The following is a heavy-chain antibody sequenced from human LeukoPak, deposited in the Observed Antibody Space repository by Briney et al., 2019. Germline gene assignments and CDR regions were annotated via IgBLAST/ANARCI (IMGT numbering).Heavy chain of an antibody. J-gene: IGHJ4*02. CDR2: IIPIFGIA. D-gene: IGHD6-19*01. V-gene: IGHV1-69*04. CDR1: GGTFSSYA. Sequence: EASVKVSCKASGGTFSSYAISWVRQAPGQGLEWMGRIIPIFGIANYAQKFQGRVTITADKSTSTAYMELSSLRSEDTAVYYCARGAQYSSGWYFDYWGQGTLVTVSS. CDR3: ARGAQYSSGWYFDY.